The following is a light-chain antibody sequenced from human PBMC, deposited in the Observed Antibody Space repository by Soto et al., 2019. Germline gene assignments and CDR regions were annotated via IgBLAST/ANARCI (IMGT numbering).Light chain of an antibody. CDR1: QGFSKTY. V-gene: IGKV3-20*01. Sequence: EIVLTHSPGPLSWFQGERATLSCGASQGFSKTYLAWYQQKPGQAPRLLMFGVSSRATGIPDRFSGSGSGTDFTLTISRLEPGDFAVYYCQQYGTLPWTFGQGTKVEIK. CDR3: QQYGTLPWT. J-gene: IGKJ1*01. CDR2: GVS.